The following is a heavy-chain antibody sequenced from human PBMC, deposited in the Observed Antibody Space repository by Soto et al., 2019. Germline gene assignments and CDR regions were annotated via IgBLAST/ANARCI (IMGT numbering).Heavy chain of an antibody. V-gene: IGHV4-59*01. Sequence: SETLSLTCTVSGGSISSYYWSWIRQPPGKGLEWIGYIHYSGSTNYNPSLKSRVTISVDTSKNQFSLKLSSVTAADTAVYYCARDRGGVASNWFDPWGQGTLVTVPQ. J-gene: IGHJ5*02. CDR2: IHYSGST. CDR3: ARDRGGVASNWFDP. CDR1: GGSISSYY. D-gene: IGHD3-10*01.